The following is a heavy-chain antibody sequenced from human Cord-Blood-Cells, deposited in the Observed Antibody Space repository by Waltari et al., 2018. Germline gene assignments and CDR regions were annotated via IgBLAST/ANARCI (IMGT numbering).Heavy chain of an antibody. J-gene: IGHJ3*02. Sequence: GGTFSSYAISGVRQAPGQGLEWMGGIIPIFGTANYAQKFQGRVTITADESTSTAYMELSSLRSEDTAVYYCAREPGGVGATDNAFDIWGQGTMVTVSS. CDR3: AREPGGVGATDNAFDI. V-gene: IGHV1-69*01. CDR1: GGTFSSYA. D-gene: IGHD1-26*01. CDR2: IIPIFGTA.